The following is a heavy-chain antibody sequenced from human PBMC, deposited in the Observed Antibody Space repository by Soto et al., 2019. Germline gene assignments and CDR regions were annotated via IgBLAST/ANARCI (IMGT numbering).Heavy chain of an antibody. CDR1: GYTFTSYG. V-gene: IGHV1-18*01. CDR3: SRVLPPFAP. Sequence: QVQLVQAGADVKKTWASVKVSCKASGYTFTSYGICWVRQAPVQGLAWMGWINAYTGNTNYAQKLQGRVTMTTDTSTRTAYMERRSLRADDTADYYCSRVLPPFAPWGQRTLVTVSS. J-gene: IGHJ5*02. CDR2: INAYTGNT.